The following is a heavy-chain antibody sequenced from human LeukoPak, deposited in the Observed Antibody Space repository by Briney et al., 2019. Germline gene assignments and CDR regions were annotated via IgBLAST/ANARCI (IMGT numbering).Heavy chain of an antibody. CDR1: GYTFTSYG. Sequence: EASVKVSCKASGYTFTSYGISWVRQAPGQGLEWMGWISAYNGNTNYAQKLQGRVTMTTDTSTSTAYMELRSLRSDDTAVYYCARDHGDPYYDFFLRSLPVTAFDIWGQGTMVTVSS. V-gene: IGHV1-18*01. D-gene: IGHD3-3*01. J-gene: IGHJ3*02. CDR3: ARDHGDPYYDFFLRSLPVTAFDI. CDR2: ISAYNGNT.